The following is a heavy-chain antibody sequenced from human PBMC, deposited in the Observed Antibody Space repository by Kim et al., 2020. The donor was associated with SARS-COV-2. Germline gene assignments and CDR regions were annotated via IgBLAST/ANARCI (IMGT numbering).Heavy chain of an antibody. CDR3: ARDNPVRSGSYYQTSYYYYYYGMDV. V-gene: IGHV4-61*02. J-gene: IGHJ6*02. CDR2: IYTSGST. CDR1: GGSISSGSYY. Sequence: SETLSLTCTVSGGSISSGSYYWSWIRQPAGKGLEWIGRIYTSGSTNYNPSLKSRVTISVDTSKNQFSLKLSSVTAADTAVYYCARDNPVRSGSYYQTSYYYYYYGMDVWGQGTTVTVSS. D-gene: IGHD3-10*01.